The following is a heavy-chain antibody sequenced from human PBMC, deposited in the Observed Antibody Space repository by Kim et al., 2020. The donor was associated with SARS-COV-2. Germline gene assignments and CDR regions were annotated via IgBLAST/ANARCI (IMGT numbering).Heavy chain of an antibody. Sequence: GGSLRLSCAASGFTFSSYAMHWVRQAPGKGLEWVAVISYDGSNKYYADSVKGRFTISRDNSKNTLYLQMNSLRAEDTAVYYCASLGHSYGSGRHSLYYG. CDR2: ISYDGSNK. V-gene: IGHV3-30*04. CDR3: ASLGHSYGSGRHSLYYG. J-gene: IGHJ6*01. D-gene: IGHD3-10*01. CDR1: GFTFSSYA.